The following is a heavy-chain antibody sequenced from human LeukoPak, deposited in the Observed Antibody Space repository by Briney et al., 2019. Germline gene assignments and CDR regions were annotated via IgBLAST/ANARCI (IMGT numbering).Heavy chain of an antibody. CDR2: IYYSGST. J-gene: IGHJ4*02. CDR3: ARGRVQARYFDY. V-gene: IGHV4-39*01. CDR1: GGSISSSSYY. D-gene: IGHD1-1*01. Sequence: PSETLSLTCTVSGGSISSSSYYWGWLRQPPGKGLEWIGSIYYSGSTYYNPSLKSRVTISVDTSKNQFSLKLSSVTAADTAVYYCARGRVQARYFDYWGQGTLVTVSS.